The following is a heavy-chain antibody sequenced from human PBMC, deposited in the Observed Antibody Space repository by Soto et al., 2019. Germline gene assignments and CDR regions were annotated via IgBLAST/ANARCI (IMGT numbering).Heavy chain of an antibody. Sequence: EVQLVESGGGLVQPGGSLRLSCAASGFTFSSYSMNWVRQAPGKGLEWVSYISSSSSTMYYADSVKGRFTISRDNAKNSLYLQMNSLRGEDTAVYYCARDPYSSSWFNSDYWGQGTLVTVSS. CDR2: ISSSSSTM. J-gene: IGHJ4*02. CDR3: ARDPYSSSWFNSDY. D-gene: IGHD6-13*01. CDR1: GFTFSSYS. V-gene: IGHV3-48*01.